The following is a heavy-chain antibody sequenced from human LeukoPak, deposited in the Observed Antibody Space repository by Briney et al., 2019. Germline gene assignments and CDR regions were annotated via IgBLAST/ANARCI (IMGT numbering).Heavy chain of an antibody. Sequence: GGSLRLSCVASGFAFKSHWMTWVRQAPGKGLEWVANIREDGSEKYYVDSLKGRFTISRDNAKNSLYLQMNSLRAEDTAVYYCARDLRLGYYDSSFPDYWGQGTLVTVSS. D-gene: IGHD3-22*01. J-gene: IGHJ4*02. V-gene: IGHV3-7*01. CDR2: IREDGSEK. CDR1: GFAFKSHW. CDR3: ARDLRLGYYDSSFPDY.